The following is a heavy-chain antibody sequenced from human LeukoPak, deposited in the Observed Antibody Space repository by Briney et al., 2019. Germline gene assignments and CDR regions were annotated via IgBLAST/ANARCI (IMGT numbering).Heavy chain of an antibody. CDR2: AYYSGST. D-gene: IGHD5-12*01. CDR3: AISYGGYVLDS. Sequence: SETLSLTCTVSGASVTNHYCTWIRQPPGERLEWIGYAYYSGSTKYHPSLKSRVTISVDSSKNQFSLRLSSVTAADTAVYYCAISYGGYVLDSWGQATLVIVSS. J-gene: IGHJ5*01. CDR1: GASVTNHY. V-gene: IGHV4-59*02.